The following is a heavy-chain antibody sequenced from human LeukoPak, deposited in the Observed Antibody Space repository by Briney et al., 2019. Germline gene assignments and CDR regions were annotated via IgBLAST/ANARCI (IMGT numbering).Heavy chain of an antibody. D-gene: IGHD3-22*01. J-gene: IGHJ4*01. CDR3: ARHRDYYDT. Sequence: SETLSLTCTVSGASINNNFWTWIRQPPGKGLEWIGYTYSSGSANYNPSLKSRVIISGDTSKNQISLNLTSVTAADTAVYFWARHRDYYDTWGHGTLVTVSS. CDR1: GASINNNF. CDR2: TYSSGSA. V-gene: IGHV4-59*08.